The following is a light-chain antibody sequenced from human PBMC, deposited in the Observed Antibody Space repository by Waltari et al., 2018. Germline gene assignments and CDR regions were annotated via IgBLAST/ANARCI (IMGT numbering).Light chain of an antibody. CDR2: GAS. J-gene: IGKJ2*01. CDR3: QQYGASPFT. Sequence: EIVLTQSPGTLSLSPGERATLSCTASQSVSNSYLAWYQQKPGQAPRLLIYGASTRATGLPDRFSGSGSGTDFTLTISRLEPEDFAVFYCQQYGASPFTFGQGTKLEI. CDR1: QSVSNSY. V-gene: IGKV3-20*01.